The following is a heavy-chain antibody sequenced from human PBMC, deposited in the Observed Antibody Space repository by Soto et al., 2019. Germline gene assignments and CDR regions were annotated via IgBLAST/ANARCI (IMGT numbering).Heavy chain of an antibody. V-gene: IGHV3-30-3*01. J-gene: IGHJ4*02. Sequence: HPGGSLRLSCAASGFTFSSYAMHWVRQAPGKGLEWVAVISYDGSNKYYADSVKGRFTISRDNSKNTLYLQMNSLRTEDTAVYYCARDPLNTYLSRSWYFDYWGQGTLVTVSS. CDR3: ARDPLNTYLSRSWYFDY. D-gene: IGHD3-10*01. CDR1: GFTFSSYA. CDR2: ISYDGSNK.